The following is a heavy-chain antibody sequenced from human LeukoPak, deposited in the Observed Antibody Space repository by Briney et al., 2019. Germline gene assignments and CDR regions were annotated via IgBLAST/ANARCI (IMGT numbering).Heavy chain of an antibody. J-gene: IGHJ6*03. CDR1: GYTFTSNY. D-gene: IGHD1-26*01. Sequence: ASVKVSCKAFGYTFTSNYMHWVRQAPGQGLEWMGIINPSGGSTSYAQKFQGRVTMTGDMSTSTVYMELSSLRSEDTAVYYCASASGLPYYYYMDVWGKGTTVTVSS. CDR3: ASASGLPYYYYMDV. V-gene: IGHV1-46*01. CDR2: INPSGGST.